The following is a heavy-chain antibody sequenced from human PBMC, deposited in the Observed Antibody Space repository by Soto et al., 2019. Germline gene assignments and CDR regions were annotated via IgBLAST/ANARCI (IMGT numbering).Heavy chain of an antibody. CDR3: ARDQGGTTIYYHGMDV. CDR1: GFTFSSYA. J-gene: IGHJ6*02. D-gene: IGHD1-7*01. Sequence: QVQLVESGGGVVQPGRSLRLSCAASGFTFSSYAMHWVRQDPGQGLEWVALISYDGSNKYYADSVKGRFTISRDNSKNTLYLQMNSLRPEDTAVYHCARDQGGTTIYYHGMDVWGQGTTVTVSS. CDR2: ISYDGSNK. V-gene: IGHV3-30-3*01.